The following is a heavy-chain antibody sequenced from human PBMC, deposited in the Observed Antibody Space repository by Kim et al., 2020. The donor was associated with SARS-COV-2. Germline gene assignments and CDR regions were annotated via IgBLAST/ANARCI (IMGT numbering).Heavy chain of an antibody. Sequence: SQTLSLTCAISGDSVSSNSAAWNWIRQSPSRGLEWLGRTYYRSKWYNDYAVSVKSRITINPDTSKNQFSLQLNSVTPEDTAVYYCARAPLHFYGSGSYYYYYGMDVWGQGTTVTVSS. CDR1: GDSVSSNSAA. CDR2: TYYRSKWYN. J-gene: IGHJ6*02. CDR3: ARAPLHFYGSGSYYYYYGMDV. D-gene: IGHD3-10*01. V-gene: IGHV6-1*01.